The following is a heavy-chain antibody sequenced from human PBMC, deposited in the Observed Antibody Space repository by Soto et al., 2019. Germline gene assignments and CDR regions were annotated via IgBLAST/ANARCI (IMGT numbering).Heavy chain of an antibody. J-gene: IGHJ4*02. D-gene: IGHD5-12*01. CDR3: ARENGVAVATILYYFDY. CDR2: TIPIFDRP. Sequence: ASVKVSCKASGGTLSNFAINWVRQAPGQGLEWMGATIPIFDRPIYAQKFQGRLTITADDFTSTVYMELSRLRYEDTAVYYCARENGVAVATILYYFDYWGPGTLVTVSS. V-gene: IGHV1-69*13. CDR1: GGTLSNFA.